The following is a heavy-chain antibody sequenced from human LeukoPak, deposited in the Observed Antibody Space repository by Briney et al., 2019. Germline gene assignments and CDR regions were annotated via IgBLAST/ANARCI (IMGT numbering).Heavy chain of an antibody. V-gene: IGHV3-21*01. CDR2: ISSSSSYI. D-gene: IGHD2-2*01. CDR1: GFTFSSYS. J-gene: IGHJ6*03. CDR3: ARHPLGYCSSTSCYLGYYYMDV. Sequence: GGSLRLSCAASGFTFSSYSMNWVRQAPGKGLEWVSSISSSSSYIYYADSVKGRFTISRGNAKNSLYLQMNSLRAEDTAVYYCARHPLGYCSSTSCYLGYYYMDVWGKGTTVTVSS.